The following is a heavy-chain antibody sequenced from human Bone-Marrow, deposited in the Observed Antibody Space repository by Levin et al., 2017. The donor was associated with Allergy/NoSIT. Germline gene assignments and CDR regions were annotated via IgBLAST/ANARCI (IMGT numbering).Heavy chain of an antibody. J-gene: IGHJ2*01. V-gene: IGHV3-7*01. Sequence: GGSLRLSCAASGFTFSSYWMSWVRQAPGKGLEWVANIKQDGSEKYYVDSVKGRFTISRDNAKNSLYLQMNSLRAEDTAVYYCARDFRGCSGGSCNWYFDLWGRGTLVTVSS. CDR2: IKQDGSEK. CDR1: GFTFSSYW. CDR3: ARDFRGCSGGSCNWYFDL. D-gene: IGHD2-15*01.